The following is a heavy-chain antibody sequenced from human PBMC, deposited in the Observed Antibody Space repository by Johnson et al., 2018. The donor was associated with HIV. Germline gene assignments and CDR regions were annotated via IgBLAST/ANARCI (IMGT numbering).Heavy chain of an antibody. V-gene: IGHV3-20*04. CDR3: ARFPSQTWTYGAKVDAFDI. CDR1: GFTFNDYA. Sequence: VQLVESGGGLVQPGGSLRLSCAASGFTFNDYAMSWVRQAPGKGLEWVSGINWNGGSTGYTDSVKGRFTISRDNAKNSLYLQMNSLRTEDTALFYCARFPSQTWTYGAKVDAFDIWGQGTMVTVSS. D-gene: IGHD4-17*01. J-gene: IGHJ3*02. CDR2: INWNGGST.